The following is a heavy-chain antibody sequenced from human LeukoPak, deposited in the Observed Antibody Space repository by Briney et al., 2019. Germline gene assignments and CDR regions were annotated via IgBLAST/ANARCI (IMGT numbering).Heavy chain of an antibody. Sequence: GGSLRLSCAASGFTFSSYWMHWVRQAPGKGLVWVSRINSDGSSTSYADSVKGRLTISRDNAKNTLYLQMNSLRVEDTAVYYCAKAYCSSTSCLAPWGQGTLVTVSS. CDR2: INSDGSST. V-gene: IGHV3-74*01. CDR3: AKAYCSSTSCLAP. CDR1: GFTFSSYW. D-gene: IGHD2-2*01. J-gene: IGHJ5*02.